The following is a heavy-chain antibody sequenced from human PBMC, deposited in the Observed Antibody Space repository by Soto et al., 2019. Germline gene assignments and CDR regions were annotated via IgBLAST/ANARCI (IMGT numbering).Heavy chain of an antibody. CDR3: AKDIRFLEYGMDV. CDR2: INSDGSST. Sequence: GGSLRLSCAASGFTFSSYWMHWVRQTPGKGLVWVSRINSDGSSTTSADSVKGRFTISRDNSKNTLYLQMNSLRAEDTAVYYCAKDIRFLEYGMDVWGQGTTVTVSS. V-gene: IGHV3-74*03. CDR1: GFTFSSYW. D-gene: IGHD3-3*01. J-gene: IGHJ6*02.